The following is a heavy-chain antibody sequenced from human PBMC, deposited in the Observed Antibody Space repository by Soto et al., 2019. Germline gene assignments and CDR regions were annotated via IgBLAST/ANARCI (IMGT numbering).Heavy chain of an antibody. J-gene: IGHJ3*01. V-gene: IGHV4-61*01. CDR1: CDSLTFGYHY. Sequence: SGTPSPTLIVFCDSLTFGYHYWGWIRHPPGKGLEWIGHIFFTGATNYSPSLKSRVTMSVDSSKSQFSLNLTSVTAADSAIYYCARARPYSAGSSLGRILDVCGQG. D-gene: IGHD3-10*01. CDR3: ARARPYSAGSSLGRILDV. CDR2: IFFTGAT.